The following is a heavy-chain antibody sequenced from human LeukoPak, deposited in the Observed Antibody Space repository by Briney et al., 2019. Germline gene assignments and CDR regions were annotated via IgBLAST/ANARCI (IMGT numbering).Heavy chain of an antibody. Sequence: GGSLRLSCEASGFTFSSYEMNWVRQGPGKGLEWISYIETSGSPIYYADSVKGRFTISRDNAKYSLYLQMNSLRVEDTAVYYCARVGDFWTYWGQGTLVTVSS. D-gene: IGHD3-3*01. CDR2: IETSGSPI. V-gene: IGHV3-48*03. CDR3: ARVGDFWTY. CDR1: GFTFSSYE. J-gene: IGHJ4*02.